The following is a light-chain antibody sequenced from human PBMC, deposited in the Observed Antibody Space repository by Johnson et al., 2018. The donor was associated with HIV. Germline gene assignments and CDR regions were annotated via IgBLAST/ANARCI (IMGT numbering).Light chain of an antibody. J-gene: IGLJ1*01. CDR2: DNN. V-gene: IGLV1-51*01. CDR3: GTWDSSLSAHYV. Sequence: QSVLTQPPSVSAAPGQKVTISCSGSSSNIGRNYVSWYQQLPGTAPKLLIFDNNKRPSGIADRFSGSKSGTSATLGITGLQTGDEADYYCGTWDSSLSAHYVFGTGTKVTVL. CDR1: SSNIGRNY.